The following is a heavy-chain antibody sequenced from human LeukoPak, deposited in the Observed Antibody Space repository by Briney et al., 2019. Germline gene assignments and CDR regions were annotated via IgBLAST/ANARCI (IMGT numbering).Heavy chain of an antibody. CDR3: ARHSIDVSPLVATLTWFDP. J-gene: IGHJ5*02. CDR1: GFTFSSYW. CDR2: IKEDGGEA. V-gene: IGHV3-7*03. Sequence: GGSLRLSCAASGFTFSSYWMTWVRQAPGKGLEWVANIKEDGGEAYYVDSVKGRFTVSRDNAKESLYLQLNSLRAEDTAVYYCARHSIDVSPLVATLTWFDPWGQGTLVTVSS. D-gene: IGHD1-26*01.